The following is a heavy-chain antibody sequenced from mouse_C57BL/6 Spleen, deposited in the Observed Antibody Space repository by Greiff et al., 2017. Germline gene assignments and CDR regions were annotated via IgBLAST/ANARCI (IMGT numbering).Heavy chain of an antibody. V-gene: IGHV1-80*01. Sequence: LQESGAELVKPGASVKISCKASGYAFSSYWMNWVKQRPGKGLEWIGQIYPGDGDTNYNGKFKGKATLTADKSSSTAYMQLSSLTSEDSAVYFCARYYYGSSYAMDYWGQGTSVTVSS. J-gene: IGHJ4*01. CDR2: IYPGDGDT. D-gene: IGHD1-1*01. CDR1: GYAFSSYW. CDR3: ARYYYGSSYAMDY.